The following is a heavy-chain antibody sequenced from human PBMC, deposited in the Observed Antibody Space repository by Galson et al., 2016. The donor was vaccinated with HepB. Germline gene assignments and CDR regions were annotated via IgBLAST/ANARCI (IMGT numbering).Heavy chain of an antibody. CDR1: GHSIASYW. V-gene: IGHV5-51*01. J-gene: IGHJ4*02. Sequence: QSGAEVKKPGESLKPSCKASGHSIASYWIGWVRQLPGKGLECMGIIDPSDSEIRSMPSFRGHVTISADKSTNTAYLQWSSLKASDTAVYYCAAARPPGLVLVYWGLGTRVTVSS. CDR2: IDPSDSEI. CDR3: AAARPPGLVLVY. D-gene: IGHD2-8*02.